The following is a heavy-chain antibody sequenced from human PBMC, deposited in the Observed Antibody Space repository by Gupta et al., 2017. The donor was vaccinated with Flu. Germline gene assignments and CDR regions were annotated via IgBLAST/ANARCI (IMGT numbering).Heavy chain of an antibody. J-gene: IGHJ4*02. CDR2: INSDGSST. Sequence: TFSSYWMHWVRQAPGKGLVWVSRINSDGSSTNYADSVKGRFTISRDNAKNTLYLQMNSLSAEDTAVYYCARGVRGGWYVDDWGPGTMVTVSS. CDR1: TFSSYW. V-gene: IGHV3-74*01. CDR3: ARGVRGGWYVDD. D-gene: IGHD3-10*01.